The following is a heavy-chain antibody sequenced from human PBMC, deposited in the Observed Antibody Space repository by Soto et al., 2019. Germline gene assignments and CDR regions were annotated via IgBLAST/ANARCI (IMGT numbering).Heavy chain of an antibody. CDR2: INHSGST. J-gene: IGHJ6*03. CDR1: GVSISGLY. V-gene: IGHV4-34*01. Sequence: SETLSLTCSVSGVSISGLYWSWVRQPPGKGLEWIGEINHSGSTNYNPSLKSRVTITVDTSKNQFSLKLSSVTAADTAVYYCARGAPIVVVPAAMLDYYYYMDVWGKGTTVTVSS. CDR3: ARGAPIVVVPAAMLDYYYYMDV. D-gene: IGHD2-2*01.